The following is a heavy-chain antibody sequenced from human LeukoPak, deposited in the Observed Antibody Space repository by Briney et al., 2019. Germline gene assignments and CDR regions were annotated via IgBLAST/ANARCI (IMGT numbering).Heavy chain of an antibody. V-gene: IGHV3-7*01. CDR2: INQDGSEK. CDR3: AKGQLWLLDY. CDR1: GFTFSSYW. D-gene: IGHD5-18*01. J-gene: IGHJ4*02. Sequence: GGSLRLSCAASGFTFSSYWMSWVRQAPGKGLEWGANINQDGSEKYYVDSVKGRFTISRHNAKNSLYLQMNSLRAEDTAVYYCAKGQLWLLDYWGQGTLVTVSS.